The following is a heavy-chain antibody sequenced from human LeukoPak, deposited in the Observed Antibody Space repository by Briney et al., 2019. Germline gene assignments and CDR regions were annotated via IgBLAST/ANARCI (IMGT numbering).Heavy chain of an antibody. CDR1: VYTFTSYA. D-gene: IGHD3-3*01. V-gene: IGHV7-4-1*02. Sequence: GGSVKVSCTASVYTFTSYAMNWGRQAPGQGLECVWCINTNTGYPTYAQGLRGGVFFSLDTSVSTPYLQMSSVKAQDTSVYYFAPSKVRRFWSGYYRSNVFDIWGEGKMVTVSS. CDR3: APSKVRRFWSGYYRSNVFDI. CDR2: INTNTGYP. J-gene: IGHJ3*02.